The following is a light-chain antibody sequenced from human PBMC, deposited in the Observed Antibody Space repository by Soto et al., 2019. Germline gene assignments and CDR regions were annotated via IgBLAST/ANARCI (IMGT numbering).Light chain of an antibody. Sequence: IVLTQSPGTLSLSPGERATLSCRASQSVSSSYLAWYQQKPGQAPRLLIYDASSRATGIPDRFSGSGSGTDFTLTISRLEPEDVAVYYCQQYGSSSYTFGQGTKLEIK. CDR1: QSVSSSY. V-gene: IGKV3-20*01. CDR3: QQYGSSSYT. J-gene: IGKJ2*01. CDR2: DAS.